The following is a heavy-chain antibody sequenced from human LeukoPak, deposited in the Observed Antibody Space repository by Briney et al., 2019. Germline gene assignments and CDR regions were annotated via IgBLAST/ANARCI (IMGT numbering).Heavy chain of an antibody. V-gene: IGHV4-31*03. J-gene: IGHJ4*02. CDR1: GGSISSGGYY. Sequence: TLSLTCTISGGSISSGGYYWSWIRQHPGKGLEWIGYIYYSGSTYCNPSLKSRVTISVDTSKNQFSLKLSSVTAADTAVYYCARGRYSSGWLKYYFDYWGQGTLVTVSS. D-gene: IGHD6-19*01. CDR3: ARGRYSSGWLKYYFDY. CDR2: IYYSGST.